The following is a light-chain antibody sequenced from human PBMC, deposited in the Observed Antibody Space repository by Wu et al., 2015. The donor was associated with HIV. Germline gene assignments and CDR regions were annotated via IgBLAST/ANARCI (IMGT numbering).Light chain of an antibody. J-gene: IGKJ4*01. V-gene: IGKV3-11*01. CDR3: QQYGSSPLT. CDR1: QSVSNS. CDR2: DAS. Sequence: EIVLTQSPATLSLSPGERATLSCRASQSVSNSLAWYQQKPGQAPRLLIYDASNRATGIPAKFTGSGSGADFTLTISSLEPEDFAVYYCQQYGSSPLTFGGGTKVEMK.